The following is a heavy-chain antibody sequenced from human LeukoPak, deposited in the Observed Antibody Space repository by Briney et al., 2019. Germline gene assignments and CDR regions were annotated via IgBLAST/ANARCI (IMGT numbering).Heavy chain of an antibody. Sequence: SETLSLTCAVYGGSFSGYYWSWIRQPPGKGLEWIGEINHSGSTNYNPSLKSRVTISVDTSKNQFSLKLSSVTAADTAVYYCARLSGRDYYFDYWGQGTLVTVSS. V-gene: IGHV4-34*01. D-gene: IGHD3-10*01. CDR3: ARLSGRDYYFDY. CDR1: GGSFSGYY. CDR2: INHSGST. J-gene: IGHJ4*02.